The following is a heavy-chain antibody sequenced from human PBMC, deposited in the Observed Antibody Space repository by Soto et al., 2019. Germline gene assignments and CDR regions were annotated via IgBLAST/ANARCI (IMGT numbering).Heavy chain of an antibody. CDR3: VKAYGHYYAMDV. CDR1: GFTFSSYA. D-gene: IGHD3-16*01. V-gene: IGHV3-23*01. CDR2: ISGGGGST. Sequence: EVQLLESGGGLVQPGGSLRLSCAASGFTFSSYAMSWVRLVPGKGLEWVSGISGGGGSTYYADSVKGRFTISRDNSKNTLYLRMNSLRAEDTAIYYCVKAYGHYYAMDVWGQGTTVIVSS. J-gene: IGHJ6*02.